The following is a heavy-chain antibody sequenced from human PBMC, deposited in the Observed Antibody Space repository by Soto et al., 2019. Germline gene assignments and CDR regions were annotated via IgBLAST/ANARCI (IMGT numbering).Heavy chain of an antibody. CDR1: GFTFSNYA. CDR3: AKGGGSPMIVVVTARYHFDY. J-gene: IGHJ4*02. Sequence: PGGSLRLSCAASGFTFSNYAMSWVRQAPGKGLEWVSAISGRGDSTYYADSVKGRFTISRDNSKNTLSMQMNRLRAEDTAIYYCAKGGGSPMIVVVTARYHFDYWGQGTQVTVSS. CDR2: ISGRGDST. V-gene: IGHV3-23*01. D-gene: IGHD3-22*01.